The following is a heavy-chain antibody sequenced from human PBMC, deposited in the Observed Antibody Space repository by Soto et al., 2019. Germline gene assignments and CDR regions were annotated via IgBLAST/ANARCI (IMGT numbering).Heavy chain of an antibody. J-gene: IGHJ4*02. CDR3: ASHSSGYIY. Sequence: GGSLRLSCAASGFSFSSYWMSWVRQAPGKGLEWVANIKQDGSEKYYVDSLKGRFAISRDNAKNSLYLQMNSLRAEDTAVYFCASHSSGYIYWGQGTLVTVSS. D-gene: IGHD3-22*01. CDR1: GFSFSSYW. V-gene: IGHV3-7*01. CDR2: IKQDGSEK.